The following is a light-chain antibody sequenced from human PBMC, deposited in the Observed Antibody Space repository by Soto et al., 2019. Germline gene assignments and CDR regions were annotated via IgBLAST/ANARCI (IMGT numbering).Light chain of an antibody. CDR1: TSDDGVYKY. J-gene: IGLJ1*01. CDR2: GVI. V-gene: IGLV2-11*01. CDR3: CSYAGAYTFV. Sequence: QSALIQPRSVSGSPGQSVTISCTGTTSDDGVYKYVSWYRQLPGKAPKLLSSGVITQHSGVPDRFSGSKSDNTASLTISGSQAYDGADYYCCSYAGAYTFVFGTGTKLT.